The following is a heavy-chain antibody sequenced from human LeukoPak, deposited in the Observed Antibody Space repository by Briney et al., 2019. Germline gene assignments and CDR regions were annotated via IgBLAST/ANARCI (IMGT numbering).Heavy chain of an antibody. D-gene: IGHD3-10*01. V-gene: IGHV4-38-2*02. CDR3: ARDRLWFGELGGDWFDP. Sequence: SGTLSLTCAVSGYSISSGYYWGWIRQPPGKGLESIGSIYHSGSTYYNPSLKSRVTISVDTSKNQFSLKLNSVTAADTAVYYCARDRLWFGELGGDWFDPWGQGTLVTVSS. CDR2: IYHSGST. CDR1: GYSISSGYY. J-gene: IGHJ5*02.